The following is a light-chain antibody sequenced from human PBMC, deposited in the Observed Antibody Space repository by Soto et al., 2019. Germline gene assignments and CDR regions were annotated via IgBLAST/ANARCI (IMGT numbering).Light chain of an antibody. CDR3: SSYTSSSTQV. Sequence: QSVLTQPASVSGSPGQSITISCTGTSSDVGGYNYVSWYQQHRGKAPKLMIYEVSNRPSGVSNRFSGSKSGNTASLTISGLQAEDEADYYCSSYTSSSTQVFGTGTKVTVL. CDR1: SSDVGGYNY. J-gene: IGLJ1*01. CDR2: EVS. V-gene: IGLV2-14*01.